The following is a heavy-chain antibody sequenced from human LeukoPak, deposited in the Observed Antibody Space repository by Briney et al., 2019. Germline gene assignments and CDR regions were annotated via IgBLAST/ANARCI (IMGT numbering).Heavy chain of an antibody. V-gene: IGHV1-2*02. D-gene: IGHD1-7*01. Sequence: ASEKVSCKASGYTFTGCYMHWVRQAPGQGLEWMGWINPNSGGTNYPQKFQGRVAMTRDTSISTAYMEVSSLRSDDTAVYYCARDRPISRLGTDFDYWGQGTQVTVSS. CDR3: ARDRPISRLGTDFDY. J-gene: IGHJ4*02. CDR2: INPNSGGT. CDR1: GYTFTGCY.